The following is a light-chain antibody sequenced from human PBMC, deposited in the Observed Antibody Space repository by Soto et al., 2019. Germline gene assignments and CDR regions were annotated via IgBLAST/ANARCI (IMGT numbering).Light chain of an antibody. J-gene: IGLJ3*02. Sequence: QSALTQPASVSGSPGQSITISGTGTSSDVGAYNYVSWYQQHPGKAPKLMIYEVSSRPSGVSNRFSGSKSGNTASLTISGLQAEDEADYYCASYTSSSTWVFGGGTQLTVL. V-gene: IGLV2-14*01. CDR1: SSDVGAYNY. CDR3: ASYTSSSTWV. CDR2: EVS.